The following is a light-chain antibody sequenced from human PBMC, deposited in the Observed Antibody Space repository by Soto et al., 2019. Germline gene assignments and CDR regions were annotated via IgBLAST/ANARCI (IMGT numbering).Light chain of an antibody. Sequence: EIVLTQSPGTLSLSPGERATLSCRASQSFSSSYLAWYQQKPGQAPRLLSYETSSRATGIPDRFSGSGSQTDFTLAISRLEPEDFAVYYCQQYGTSPRTFGQGTKVDIK. J-gene: IGKJ1*01. CDR2: ETS. V-gene: IGKV3-20*01. CDR1: QSFSSSY. CDR3: QQYGTSPRT.